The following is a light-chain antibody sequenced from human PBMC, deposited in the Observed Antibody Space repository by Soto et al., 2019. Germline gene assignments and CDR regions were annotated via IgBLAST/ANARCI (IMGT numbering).Light chain of an antibody. CDR3: CSHAGSDTYV. CDR2: EGF. V-gene: IGLV2-23*01. CDR1: SSDVGSGNV. J-gene: IGLJ1*01. Sequence: QSVLTQPASVSGSPGQSITISCTGTSSDVGSGNVVSWYQHYPGKAPQLIIYEGFKRPSGVSSRFSGSKSGNTASLTISGLHAEDEAEYYCCSHAGSDTYVFGTGTKLTVL.